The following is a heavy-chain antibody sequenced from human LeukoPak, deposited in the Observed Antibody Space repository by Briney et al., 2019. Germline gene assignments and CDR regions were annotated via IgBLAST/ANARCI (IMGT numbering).Heavy chain of an antibody. CDR3: ASTTMGTYYFDY. CDR1: GGSFSGYY. D-gene: IGHD5-18*01. V-gene: IGHV4-34*01. J-gene: IGHJ4*02. Sequence: SETLSLTCAVYGGSFSGYYWSWIRQPPGKGLEWIGEINHSGSTNYNPSPKSRVTISVDTSKNQFSLKLSSVTAADTAVYYCASTTMGTYYFDYWGRGTLVTVSS. CDR2: INHSGST.